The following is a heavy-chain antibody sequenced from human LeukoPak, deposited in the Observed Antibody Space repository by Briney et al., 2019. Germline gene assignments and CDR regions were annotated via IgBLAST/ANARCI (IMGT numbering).Heavy chain of an antibody. J-gene: IGHJ4*02. Sequence: ASVKVSCKASGGTFSRFTISWVRQAPGQGLEWMGIINPSGGSTSYAQKFQGRVTMTRDTSTSTVYMELSSLRSEDTAVYYCAREDSGYDPFDYWGQGTLVTVSS. CDR2: INPSGGST. D-gene: IGHD5-12*01. V-gene: IGHV1-46*01. CDR3: AREDSGYDPFDY. CDR1: GGTFSRFT.